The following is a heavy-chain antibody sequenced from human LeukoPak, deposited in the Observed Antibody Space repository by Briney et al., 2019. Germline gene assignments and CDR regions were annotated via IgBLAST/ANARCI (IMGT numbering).Heavy chain of an antibody. CDR2: IYYSGST. CDR3: ARESLTWLQSRTSWFDP. Sequence: SETLSLTCTVSGGSISTYYWSWIRQPPGKGLEWIGYIYYSGSTNYNPSLKGRVTISVDTSKNQFSLKLSSVTAADTAVYYCARESLTWLQSRTSWFDPWGQGTLVTVSS. J-gene: IGHJ5*02. CDR1: GGSISTYY. V-gene: IGHV4-59*12. D-gene: IGHD5-24*01.